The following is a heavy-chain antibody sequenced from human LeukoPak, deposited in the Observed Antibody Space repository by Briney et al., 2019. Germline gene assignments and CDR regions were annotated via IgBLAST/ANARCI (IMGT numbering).Heavy chain of an antibody. CDR1: GGSISSGGYY. CDR3: AREVAYCGGDCYYYFDY. D-gene: IGHD2-21*02. J-gene: IGHJ4*02. CDR2: IYYSGST. V-gene: IGHV4-31*03. Sequence: SQTLSLTCTVSGGSISSGGYYWSWVRQHPGKGLGWIGYIYYSGSTYYNPSLKSRVTISVDTSKNQFSLKLSSVTAADTAVYYCAREVAYCGGDCYYYFDYWGQGTLVTVSS.